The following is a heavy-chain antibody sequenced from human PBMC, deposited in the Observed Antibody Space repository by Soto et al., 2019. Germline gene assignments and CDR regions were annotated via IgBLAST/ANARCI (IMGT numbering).Heavy chain of an antibody. V-gene: IGHV1-18*01. D-gene: IGHD3-10*02. CDR2: ISAYNGNT. CDR3: ARDSHSVTMYYFEY. Sequence: ASVKVSCKASGYTFTSYGISWVRQAPGQGLEWMGWISAYNGNTNYAQKLQGRVTMTTDTSTSTAYMELRSLRSDDTAVYYCARDSHSVTMYYFEYSGQHTAVPISS. J-gene: IGHJ4*01. CDR1: GYTFTSYG.